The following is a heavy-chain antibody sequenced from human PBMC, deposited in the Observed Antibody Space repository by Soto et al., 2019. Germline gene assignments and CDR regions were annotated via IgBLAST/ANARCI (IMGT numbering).Heavy chain of an antibody. CDR1: GGSISSSSYY. Sequence: QLQLQESGPGLVKPSETLSLTCTVSGGSISSSSYYWGWIRQPPGKVLEWIGSIYYSGSTYYNPSLKSRVTISVDTSKNQFALKLSSVTAADTAVYYCARVIDGTTVPYRYYFDYWGQGTLVTVSS. V-gene: IGHV4-39*01. J-gene: IGHJ4*02. CDR3: ARVIDGTTVPYRYYFDY. D-gene: IGHD1-7*01. CDR2: IYYSGST.